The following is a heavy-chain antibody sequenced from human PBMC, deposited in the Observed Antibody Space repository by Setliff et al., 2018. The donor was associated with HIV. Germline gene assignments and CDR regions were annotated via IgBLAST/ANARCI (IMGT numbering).Heavy chain of an antibody. Sequence: ETLSLTCTVSGGSISSYYWSWIRQPAGKGLEWIGRIYTSGSTDYNPSLKSRVTMSVDTSKNQFSLKLSSVTAADTAVYYCARSLIVPAALGDYFDYWGQGTLVTVSS. CDR3: ARSLIVPAALGDYFDY. V-gene: IGHV4-4*07. D-gene: IGHD2-2*01. CDR2: IYTSGST. J-gene: IGHJ4*02. CDR1: GGSISSYY.